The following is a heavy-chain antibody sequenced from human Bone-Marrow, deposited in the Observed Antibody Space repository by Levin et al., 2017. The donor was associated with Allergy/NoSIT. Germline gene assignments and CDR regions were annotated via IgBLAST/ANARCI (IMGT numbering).Heavy chain of an antibody. CDR2: ISAYNGHT. CDR1: GYTFTSYG. D-gene: IGHD2-15*01. J-gene: IGHJ4*02. CDR3: ARERSCSGDTGYSRLLGDY. V-gene: IGHV1-18*01. Sequence: AASVKVSCKASGYTFTSYGFTWVRQAPGQGLEWMGWISAYNGHTNYAQKFQGRVTMTTDTSTTTAYMELRSLRSDDTAVYSCARERSCSGDTGYSRLLGDYWGRGTLVTVSS.